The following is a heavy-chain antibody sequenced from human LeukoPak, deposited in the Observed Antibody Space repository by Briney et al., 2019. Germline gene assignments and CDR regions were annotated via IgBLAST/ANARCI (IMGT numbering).Heavy chain of an antibody. Sequence: SVKVSCKASGGTFISYAISWVRQAPGQGLEWMGGIIPIFGTANYAQKFQGRVTITADESTSTAYMELSSLRSEDTAVYYCARDLFNRRGWLQFGTLDYWGQGTLVTVSS. CDR2: IIPIFGTA. D-gene: IGHD5-24*01. J-gene: IGHJ4*02. V-gene: IGHV1-69*13. CDR3: ARDLFNRRGWLQFGTLDY. CDR1: GGTFISYA.